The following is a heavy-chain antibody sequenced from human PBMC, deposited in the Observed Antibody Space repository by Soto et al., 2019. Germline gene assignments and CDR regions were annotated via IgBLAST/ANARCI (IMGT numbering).Heavy chain of an antibody. D-gene: IGHD1-26*01. J-gene: IGHJ4*02. V-gene: IGHV1-18*01. Sequence: QVQLVQSGAEVKKPGASVKVSCKASGYTFTSYGISWVRQAPGQGLEWMGWISAYNGNTNYAQKLQGRVTMTTDAPTSTAYMDLRSLRSDDTAVYFCARERGSYALDYWGQGTLVTVSS. CDR1: GYTFTSYG. CDR2: ISAYNGNT. CDR3: ARERGSYALDY.